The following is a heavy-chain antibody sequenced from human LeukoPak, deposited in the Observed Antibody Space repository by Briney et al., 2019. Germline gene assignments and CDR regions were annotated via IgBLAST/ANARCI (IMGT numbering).Heavy chain of an antibody. V-gene: IGHV3-33*01. CDR1: GFHLSSYG. J-gene: IGHJ4*02. CDR3: ARDPDYYGSGPFDY. CDR2: IWYDGSNK. D-gene: IGHD3-10*01. Sequence: GGSLRLSCAASGFHLSSYGVQGVRHARGKGLEWGAVIWYDGSNKYYADSVKGRFTISRDNSKNTLYLQMNSLRAEDTAVYYCARDPDYYGSGPFDYWGQGTLVTVSS.